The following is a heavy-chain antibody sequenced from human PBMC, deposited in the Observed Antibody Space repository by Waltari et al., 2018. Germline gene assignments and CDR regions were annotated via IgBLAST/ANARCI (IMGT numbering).Heavy chain of an antibody. J-gene: IGHJ3*02. D-gene: IGHD2-15*01. CDR3: ARGPSTSAGAFDI. CDR1: GFTFSSYS. CDR2: LSSSSSYI. V-gene: IGHV3-21*01. Sequence: EVQLVESGGGLVKPGGSLRLSCAASGFTFSSYSMNWVRQAPGKGLEWVSALSSSSSYIYYADSVKGRFTISRDNAKNSLYLQMNSLRAEDTAVYYCARGPSTSAGAFDIWGQGTMVTVSS.